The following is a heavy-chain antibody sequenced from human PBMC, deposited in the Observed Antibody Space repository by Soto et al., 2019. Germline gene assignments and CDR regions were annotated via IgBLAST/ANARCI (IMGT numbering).Heavy chain of an antibody. CDR2: ISAYSGNT. J-gene: IGHJ6*02. D-gene: IGHD3-9*01. V-gene: IGHV1-18*04. CDR1: GYTFTSYG. CDR3: ARGYYDMLTAFGDYYYYGMDV. Sequence: ASVKVSCKASGYTFTSYGISWVRQAPGQGLEWMGWISAYSGNTNYAQKLQGRVTMTTDTSTSTAYMELRSLRSDDTAGYYCARGYYDMLTAFGDYYYYGMDVWGQGTTVTVSS.